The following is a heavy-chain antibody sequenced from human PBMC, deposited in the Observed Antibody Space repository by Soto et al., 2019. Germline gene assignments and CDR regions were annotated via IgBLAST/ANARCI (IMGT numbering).Heavy chain of an antibody. D-gene: IGHD5-18*01. J-gene: IGHJ6*02. Sequence: ASVKVSCKVSGYTLTELSMHWVRQAPGKGLEWMGGFDPEDGETIYAQKFQGRVTMTEDTSTSTAYMELRSLRSDDTAVYYCARVLGDTAMVTRPPVYYYGMDVWGQGTTVTVSS. CDR1: GYTLTELS. CDR3: ARVLGDTAMVTRPPVYYYGMDV. V-gene: IGHV1-24*01. CDR2: FDPEDGET.